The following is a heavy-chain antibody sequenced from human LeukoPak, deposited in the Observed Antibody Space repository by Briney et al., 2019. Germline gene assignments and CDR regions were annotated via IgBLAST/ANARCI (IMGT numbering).Heavy chain of an antibody. V-gene: IGHV1-2*02. J-gene: IGHJ4*02. Sequence: GASVKVSCKASGYTFTGYYMHWVRQAPGQGLEWMGWINPNSGGANYAQKFQGRVTMTRDTSISTAYMELSRLRSDDTAVYYRARVDRTAPTRRPLLLWGQGTLVTVSS. CDR3: ARVDRTAPTRRPLLL. D-gene: IGHD2-15*01. CDR2: INPNSGGA. CDR1: GYTFTGYY.